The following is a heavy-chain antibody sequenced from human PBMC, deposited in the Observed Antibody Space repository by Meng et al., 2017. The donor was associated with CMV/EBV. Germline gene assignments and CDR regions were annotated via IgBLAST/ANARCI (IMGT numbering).Heavy chain of an antibody. V-gene: IGHV3-21*01. CDR2: ISSSSSYI. D-gene: IGHD3-3*01. Sequence: LKISCAASGFTFSSYSMNWVRQAPGKGLEWVSSISSSSSYIYYADSVKGRFTISRDNAKNSLYLQMNSLRAEDTAVYYCARTRYYDFWSGYYYLDYWGQGTLVTVSS. J-gene: IGHJ4*02. CDR1: GFTFSSYS. CDR3: ARTRYYDFWSGYYYLDY.